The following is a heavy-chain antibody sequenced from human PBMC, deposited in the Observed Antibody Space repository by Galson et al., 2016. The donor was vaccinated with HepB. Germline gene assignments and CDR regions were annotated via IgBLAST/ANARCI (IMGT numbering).Heavy chain of an antibody. J-gene: IGHJ4*02. D-gene: IGHD3-16*02. Sequence: SVKVSCKVSGYSLSKISIDWIRQVPGTGLEWMGRFAHEESETIYAQNFQGRVTMTADTSTDTAYMELRSPRSDDTALYYCATGAIVFDFWGQGTLVTVSS. CDR1: GYSLSKIS. CDR2: FAHEESET. V-gene: IGHV1-24*01. CDR3: ATGAIVFDF.